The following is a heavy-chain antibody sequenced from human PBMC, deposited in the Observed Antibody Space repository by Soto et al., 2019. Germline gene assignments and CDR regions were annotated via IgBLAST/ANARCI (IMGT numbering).Heavy chain of an antibody. CDR1: GGSISSYY. CDR3: AREALTYSSSWVDY. Sequence: SETLSLTCTVSGGSISSYYWSWIRQPPGKGLEWIGYIYYSGSTNYNPSLKSRVTISVDTSKNQFSLKLSSVTAADTAVYYCAREALTYSSSWVDYWGQGTLVTVSS. J-gene: IGHJ4*02. D-gene: IGHD6-13*01. CDR2: IYYSGST. V-gene: IGHV4-59*01.